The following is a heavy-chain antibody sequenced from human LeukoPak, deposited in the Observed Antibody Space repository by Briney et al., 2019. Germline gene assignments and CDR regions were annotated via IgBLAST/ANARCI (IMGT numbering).Heavy chain of an antibody. V-gene: IGHV1-18*01. Sequence: ASVKVSCKASGYTFSSYGITWVRQAPGQGLEWMGWISTYNGNKNYGQKLQGRVTMTTDTSTSTAYMELRSLRSDDTAVYYCARAKANSSSWFFDYWGQGTLVTVSS. CDR1: GYTFSSYG. CDR2: ISTYNGNK. J-gene: IGHJ4*02. D-gene: IGHD6-13*01. CDR3: ARAKANSSSWFFDY.